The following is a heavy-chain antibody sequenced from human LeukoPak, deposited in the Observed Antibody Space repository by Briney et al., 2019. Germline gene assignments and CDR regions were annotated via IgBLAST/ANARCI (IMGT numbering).Heavy chain of an antibody. CDR3: ARVVATIVVDMEDFQH. CDR1: GFTFNTYT. J-gene: IGHJ1*01. V-gene: IGHV3-30-3*01. CDR2: ISYDGTNQ. Sequence: GRSLRLSCAASGFTFNTYTMHWVRQAPGKGLEWVALISYDGTNQYYADSVKGRFTISRDNSKSTVYLQMNGLRIEDTAMYYCARVVATIVVDMEDFQHWGQGTLVAVSS. D-gene: IGHD5-12*01.